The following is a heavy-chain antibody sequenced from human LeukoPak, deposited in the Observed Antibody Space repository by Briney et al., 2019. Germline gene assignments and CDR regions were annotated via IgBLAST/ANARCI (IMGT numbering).Heavy chain of an antibody. CDR2: IGASGHYI. CDR1: GFTFGSFA. D-gene: IGHD2-2*01. Sequence: GGSLRLSCEASGFTFGSFAMSWVRQAPGKGLEWLSGIGASGHYIYYADSVKGRFTISRDNSKNTLYIEMNSLRAEDTAVYYCARDGSWGDYQFYFYMDVWGKGTTVTVSS. CDR3: ARDGSWGDYQFYFYMDV. V-gene: IGHV3-23*01. J-gene: IGHJ6*03.